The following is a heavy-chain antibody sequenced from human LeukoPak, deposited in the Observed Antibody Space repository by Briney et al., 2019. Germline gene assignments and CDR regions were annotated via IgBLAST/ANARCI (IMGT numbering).Heavy chain of an antibody. D-gene: IGHD2-21*01. V-gene: IGHV2-5*01. CDR1: GLSLSTRGVG. CDR3: TYRPPVGSGRYSNYYFEN. Sequence: SGPTLVNPTQTLTLTCTFSGLSLSTRGVGVGWIRQPPGKALGWLSLIYWNDEKRYSPSLNSRLTITKDTSKNQVVLTMTNMDPVDTATYYCTYRPPVGSGRYSNYYFENWGQGTVVTVSS. J-gene: IGHJ4*02. CDR2: IYWNDEK.